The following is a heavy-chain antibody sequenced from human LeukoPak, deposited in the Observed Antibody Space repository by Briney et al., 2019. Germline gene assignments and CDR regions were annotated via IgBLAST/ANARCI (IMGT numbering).Heavy chain of an antibody. CDR1: GFTFSSYG. CDR2: IWYDGSNK. V-gene: IGHV3-33*01. D-gene: IGHD3-22*01. J-gene: IGHJ4*02. CDR3: ARERDYYDSSGYDY. Sequence: GGSLRLSCAASGFTFSSYGMHWVRQAPGKGLEWVAVIWYDGSNKYYADSVKGRFTISRDNSKNTLYLQMNSLRAEDTAVYYCARERDYYDSSGYDYWGQGTLVTVSS.